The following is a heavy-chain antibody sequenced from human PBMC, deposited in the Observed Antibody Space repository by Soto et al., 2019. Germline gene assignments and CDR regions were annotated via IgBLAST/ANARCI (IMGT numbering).Heavy chain of an antibody. CDR1: GFTFRSNW. J-gene: IGHJ3*02. CDR3: ARDRGDYDFWSGYSSALDI. Sequence: GGSLRLSCAASGFTFRSNWMSWVRKAPGKGLEWVANIKKDGSEKYYVDSVKGRFTISRENAQKSLDLQMNSLSAEDTAGEYCARDRGDYDFWSGYSSALDIWGQGTMVTVSS. V-gene: IGHV3-7*05. D-gene: IGHD3-3*01. CDR2: IKKDGSEK.